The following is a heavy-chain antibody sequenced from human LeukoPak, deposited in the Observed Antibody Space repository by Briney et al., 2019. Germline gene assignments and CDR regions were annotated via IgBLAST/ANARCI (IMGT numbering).Heavy chain of an antibody. J-gene: IGHJ4*02. D-gene: IGHD6-19*01. CDR2: VYYSGST. CDR3: ARLGSVAASLDY. CDR1: GGFISSYS. V-gene: IGHV4-59*08. Sequence: SETLSLTCTVSGGFISSYSWSWIRLPPGKGLECIGYVYYSGSTNYNPSLKSRVTISVDTSKNQFSLKMSSVTAADTAVYYCARLGSVAASLDYWGQGTLVTVSS.